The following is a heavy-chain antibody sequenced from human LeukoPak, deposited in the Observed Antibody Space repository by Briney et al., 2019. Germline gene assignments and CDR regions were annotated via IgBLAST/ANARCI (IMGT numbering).Heavy chain of an antibody. CDR3: AREHTYGVHNAFDI. CDR1: GYTFTGYY. Sequence: LGASVKVSRKASGYTFTGYYIYWVRQAPGQGLEWMGWINPNSGDTKYAQNFQGRVTMTRDTSITTAYVEVSRLRSDDTAIYYCAREHTYGVHNAFDIWGQGTMVTVSS. D-gene: IGHD5-18*01. CDR2: INPNSGDT. V-gene: IGHV1-2*03. J-gene: IGHJ3*02.